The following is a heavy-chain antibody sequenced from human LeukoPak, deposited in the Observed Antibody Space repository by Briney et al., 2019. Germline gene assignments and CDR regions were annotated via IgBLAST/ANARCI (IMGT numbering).Heavy chain of an antibody. J-gene: IGHJ6*02. CDR2: ISAYNGNT. Sequence: ASVKVSCKASGYTFTSYGISWVRQAPGQGLEWMGWISAYNGNTNYAQKLQGRVTMTTDTSTSTAYMELRSLRSDDTAVYYCAGDSNYYGSERGMDVWGQGTTVTVSS. CDR3: AGDSNYYGSERGMDV. D-gene: IGHD3-10*01. CDR1: GYTFTSYG. V-gene: IGHV1-18*01.